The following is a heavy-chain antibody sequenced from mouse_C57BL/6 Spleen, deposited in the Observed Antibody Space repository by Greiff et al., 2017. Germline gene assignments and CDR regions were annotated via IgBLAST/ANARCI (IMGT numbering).Heavy chain of an antibody. CDR1: GYTFTDYE. D-gene: IGHD5-5*01. Sequence: QVQLQQSGAELVRPGASVRLSCKASGYTFTDYEMHWVKQTPVHGLEWIGAIDTETGGTDYNQKVKGKGILTADKSSSKAYMDLRSPTSEYSAYYCCTRGNYLYAMDYWGQGTSVTVSS. CDR3: TRGNYLYAMDY. CDR2: IDTETGGT. V-gene: IGHV1-15*01. J-gene: IGHJ4*01.